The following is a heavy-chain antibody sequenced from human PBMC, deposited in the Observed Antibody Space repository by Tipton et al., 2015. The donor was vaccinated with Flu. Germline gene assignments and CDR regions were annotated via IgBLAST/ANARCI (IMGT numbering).Heavy chain of an antibody. J-gene: IGHJ1*01. CDR2: ISSSSSTI. CDR3: ARDWDYGGNSGSAEYFQH. V-gene: IGHV3-48*02. D-gene: IGHD4-23*01. Sequence: GSLRLSCVASGFTFRSYSMNWVRQAPGKGLEWVSYISSSSSTIYYADSVKGRFTISRDNAKNSLYLQMNSLRDEDTAVYYCARDWDYGGNSGSAEYFQHWGQGTPVTVSS. CDR1: GFTFRSYS.